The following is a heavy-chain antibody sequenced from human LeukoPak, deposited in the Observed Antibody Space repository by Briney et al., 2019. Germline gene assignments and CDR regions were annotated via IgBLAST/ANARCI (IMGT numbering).Heavy chain of an antibody. V-gene: IGHV4-59*11. CDR2: IYYWGST. CDR3: ARLDYYFWSGSPGWFDY. J-gene: IGHJ4*02. D-gene: IGHD3-3*01. Sequence: SGTLSLTCTVSLGAISSHYCSWIRQPPGKGVEGIGDIYYWGSTKYNTSLKSALTISVDTSKNQLYLKLSPVTAADTAVYDCARLDYYFWSGSPGWFDYWGQGTLVTVSS. CDR1: LGAISSHY.